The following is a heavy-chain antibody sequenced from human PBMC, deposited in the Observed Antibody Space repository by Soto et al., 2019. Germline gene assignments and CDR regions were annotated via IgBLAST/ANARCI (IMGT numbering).Heavy chain of an antibody. CDR2: INHSGST. CDR3: ARGRRYDFWSGYYLNWFDP. CDR1: GGSFSGYY. D-gene: IGHD3-3*01. Sequence: SETLSLTCAVYGGSFSGYYWSWIRQPPGKGLEWIGEINHSGSTDYNPSLKSRVTISVDTSKNQFSLKLSSVTAADTAVYYCARGRRYDFWSGYYLNWFDPWGQGTLVTVSS. V-gene: IGHV4-34*01. J-gene: IGHJ5*02.